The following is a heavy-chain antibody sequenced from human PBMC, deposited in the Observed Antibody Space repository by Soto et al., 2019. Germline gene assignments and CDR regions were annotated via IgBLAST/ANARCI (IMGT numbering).Heavy chain of an antibody. CDR2: ISSSSSYI. Sequence: SLRLSCAASGFTFSSYSMNWVLQAPGKGLEWVSSISSSSSYIYYADSVKGRFTISRDNAKNSLYLQMNSLGAEDTAVYYCARGTRGYCSSTSCPPFDYWGQGTLVTVSS. CDR3: ARGTRGYCSSTSCPPFDY. D-gene: IGHD2-2*01. J-gene: IGHJ4*02. CDR1: GFTFSSYS. V-gene: IGHV3-21*01.